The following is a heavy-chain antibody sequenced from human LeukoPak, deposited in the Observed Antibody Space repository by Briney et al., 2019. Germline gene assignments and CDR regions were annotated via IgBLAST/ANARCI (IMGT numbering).Heavy chain of an antibody. CDR2: ISSSGRTT. V-gene: IGHV3-48*03. Sequence: GGSLRLSCAASGFSFSSYEMNWVRQAPGKGLDWVSYISSSGRTTYYADSVKGRFTISRDNAKNSLYLQMNNLRAEDTAVYYCARMEYYGSGGLFDYWGQGTLVTVSS. CDR3: ARMEYYGSGGLFDY. D-gene: IGHD3-10*01. J-gene: IGHJ4*02. CDR1: GFSFSSYE.